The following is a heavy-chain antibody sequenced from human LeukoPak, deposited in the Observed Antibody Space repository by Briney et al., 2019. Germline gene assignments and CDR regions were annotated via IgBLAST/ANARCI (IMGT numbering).Heavy chain of an antibody. Sequence: PGGSLRLSCAASGFTFSSYSMNWVRQAPGKGLEWVSYISSSSSTIYYADSVKGRFTISRDNAKNSLYLQMNSLRAEDTAVYYCARHMGSGWAWGQGTLVTVSS. CDR3: ARHMGSGWA. J-gene: IGHJ5*02. CDR1: GFTFSSYS. V-gene: IGHV3-48*04. CDR2: ISSSSSTI. D-gene: IGHD6-19*01.